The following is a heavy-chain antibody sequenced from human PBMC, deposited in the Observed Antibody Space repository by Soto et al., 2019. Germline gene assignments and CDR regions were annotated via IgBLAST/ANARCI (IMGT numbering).Heavy chain of an antibody. CDR1: GGSISSSGYY. V-gene: IGHV4-31*03. D-gene: IGHD2-15*01. Sequence: QVQLQESGPGLVKPSQTLSLTCTVSGGSISSSGYYWSWIRQHPGKGLEWIGYIYYSGSTYYNPSLKSRVTISVDTSKNQFSLKLSYVTAADTAVYYCARGYCSGGGCYSSDYWGQGTLVTVSS. CDR2: IYYSGST. J-gene: IGHJ4*02. CDR3: ARGYCSGGGCYSSDY.